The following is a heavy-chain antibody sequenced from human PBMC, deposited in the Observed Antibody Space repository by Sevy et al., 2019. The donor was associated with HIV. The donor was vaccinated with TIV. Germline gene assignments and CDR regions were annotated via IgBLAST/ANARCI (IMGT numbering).Heavy chain of an antibody. CDR1: GFTFDDYG. V-gene: IGHV3-20*04. Sequence: GGSLRLSCAASGFTFDDYGMTWVRQAPGKGLEWVSGINWNGGSTGYPDSVKGRFTISRDIAKNSLYLQMNSLRAEDTALYYCARDFGSYGGYDYWGQGTLVTVSS. J-gene: IGHJ4*02. CDR2: INWNGGST. D-gene: IGHD5-12*01. CDR3: ARDFGSYGGYDY.